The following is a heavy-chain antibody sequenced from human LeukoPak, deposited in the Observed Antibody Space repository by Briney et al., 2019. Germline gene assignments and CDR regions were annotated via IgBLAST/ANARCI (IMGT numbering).Heavy chain of an antibody. CDR1: GFTFRSFA. CDR2: ISGSAGEI. D-gene: IGHD5-12*01. Sequence: GGSLRLSCAASGFTFRSFAMMWFRQAPGKGPEWVLSISGSAGEIYYADTVKGRFTISRDNSKNKLYLQMDSLRAEDTAVYYCASRHPDIASPWGQGTLVTVSS. CDR3: ASRHPDIASP. V-gene: IGHV3-23*01. J-gene: IGHJ5*02.